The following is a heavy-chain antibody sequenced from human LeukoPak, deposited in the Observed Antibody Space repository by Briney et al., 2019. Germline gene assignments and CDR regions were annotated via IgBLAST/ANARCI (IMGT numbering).Heavy chain of an antibody. V-gene: IGHV4-34*01. CDR3: ASQLGGSYSYDY. CDR1: GGSFSGCY. J-gene: IGHJ4*02. D-gene: IGHD1-26*01. Sequence: SETLSLTCAVYGGSFSGCYWSWIRQPPGKGLEWIREINHSGSTNYNPSLKSRVTISVDTSKNQFSLKLSSVTAADTAVYYCASQLGGSYSYDYWGQGTLVTVSS. CDR2: INHSGST.